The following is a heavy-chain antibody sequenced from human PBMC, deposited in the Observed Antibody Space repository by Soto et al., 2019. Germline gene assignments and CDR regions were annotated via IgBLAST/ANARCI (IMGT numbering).Heavy chain of an antibody. CDR1: GYSFTAFG. V-gene: IGHV1-18*01. CDR3: ARAEAYRSIWYAMDV. J-gene: IGHJ6*02. D-gene: IGHD6-13*01. Sequence: QVQLVQSGAEVKKPGASVKVSCKATGYSFTAFGLIWVRQAPGQGLEWMGWSSGYNGDTNYAQNLQGRVTMTTDTSTSTVSMERRSLKADDTAVYYCARAEAYRSIWYAMDVWGQGTTVIVS. CDR2: SSGYNGDT.